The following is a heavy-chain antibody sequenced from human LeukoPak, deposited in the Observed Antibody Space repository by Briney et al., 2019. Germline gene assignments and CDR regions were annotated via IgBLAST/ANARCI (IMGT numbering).Heavy chain of an antibody. D-gene: IGHD3-22*01. V-gene: IGHV4-59*01. CDR2: IYYTGNT. Sequence: KPWESLSLTCTVSGGSISRYYWSWIRQPPGKGLAWIGYIYYTGNTNYNPSLKSRVTISVDTSENQFSLKLNSVTGTDTAVYYCEGGGDGSGHYYFPITAWGQGSLVTVSS. CDR3: EGGGDGSGHYYFPITA. CDR1: GGSISRYY. J-gene: IGHJ4*02.